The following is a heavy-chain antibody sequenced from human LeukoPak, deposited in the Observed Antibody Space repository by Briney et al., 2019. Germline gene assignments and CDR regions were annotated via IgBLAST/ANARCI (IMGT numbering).Heavy chain of an antibody. V-gene: IGHV1-2*02. CDR3: ARDLLGTGYGPIVYFDY. Sequence: ASVKVSCKASGYTFTGYYMHWVRQAPGQGLEWMGWINPNSGGTNYAQKFQGRVTMTRDTSISTVYMYLSRLRSDDTAVYYCARDLLGTGYGPIVYFDYWGQGTLVTVSS. CDR1: GYTFTGYY. CDR2: INPNSGGT. D-gene: IGHD3/OR15-3a*01. J-gene: IGHJ4*02.